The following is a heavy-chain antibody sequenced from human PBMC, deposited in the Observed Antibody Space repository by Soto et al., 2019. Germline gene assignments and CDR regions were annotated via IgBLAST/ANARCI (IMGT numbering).Heavy chain of an antibody. CDR1: SYTFTSYG. J-gene: IGHJ3*02. V-gene: IGHV1-18*01. CDR2: ISAYNGNT. Sequence: ASVKVSCKASSYTFTSYGISWVRQAPGQGLEWMGWISAYNGNTNYAQKLQGRVTMTTDTSTSTAYMELRSLRSDDTAVYYCVGVAAAFGTKIFDSWGQGSMVT. D-gene: IGHD6-13*01. CDR3: VGVAAAFGTKIFDS.